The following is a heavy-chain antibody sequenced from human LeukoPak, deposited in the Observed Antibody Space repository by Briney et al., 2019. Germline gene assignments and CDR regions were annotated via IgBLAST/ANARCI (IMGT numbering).Heavy chain of an antibody. Sequence: PSETLSLTCSVSGGSISGYYWSWIRQPPGKGLEWIGYSYYSGSTDYNPSLKSRVIITVDTSKNQFSLKLSSVTAADTAVYYCARVVVRGVECDSWGQGTLVTVSS. CDR3: ARVVVRGVECDS. D-gene: IGHD3-10*01. CDR1: GGSISGYY. V-gene: IGHV4-59*01. CDR2: SYYSGST. J-gene: IGHJ4*02.